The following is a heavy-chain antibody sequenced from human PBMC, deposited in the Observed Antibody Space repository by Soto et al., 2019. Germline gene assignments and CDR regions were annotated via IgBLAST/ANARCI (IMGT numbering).Heavy chain of an antibody. D-gene: IGHD3-22*01. Sequence: SVKVSCKAGGYTFSDYYIQWVRQAPGQGLEWMGGIIPIFGTANYAQKFQGRVTITADESTSTAYMELSSLRSEDTAVYYCARGPDYYDSSGYNPQYNWFDPWGQGTLVTVSS. CDR1: GYTFSDYY. CDR3: ARGPDYYDSSGYNPQYNWFDP. CDR2: IIPIFGTA. V-gene: IGHV1-69*13. J-gene: IGHJ5*02.